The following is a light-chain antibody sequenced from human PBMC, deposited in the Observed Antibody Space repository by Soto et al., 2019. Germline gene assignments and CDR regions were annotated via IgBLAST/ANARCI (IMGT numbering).Light chain of an antibody. CDR1: QSVSSSY. CDR2: GAS. V-gene: IGKV3-20*01. J-gene: IGKJ1*01. CDR3: QQYNQWPQT. Sequence: EIVLTQCPGTLSLSPGERATLSCRASQSVSSSYLAWYQQKPGQAPRLLIYGASSRAAGIPDRFSGSGSGTEFTLTISSLQSEDFAVYFCQQYNQWPQTFGQGTKV.